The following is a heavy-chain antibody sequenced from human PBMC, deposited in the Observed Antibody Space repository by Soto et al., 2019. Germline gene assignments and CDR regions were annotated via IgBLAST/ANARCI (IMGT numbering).Heavy chain of an antibody. CDR3: ASLLDCTTGVCSGAINDY. V-gene: IGHV3-21*01. CDR1: GSIFTGYG. J-gene: IGHJ4*02. CDR2: ISSSRSNK. Sequence: PGGSLRLSCAASGSIFTGYGMHWVRQAPGKGLEWVAAISSSRSNKYYADSVKGRFTISRDNAKNSLYLQMNSLRAEDTAVYYCASLLDCTTGVCSGAINDYWGQGTLVTVSS. D-gene: IGHD2-8*01.